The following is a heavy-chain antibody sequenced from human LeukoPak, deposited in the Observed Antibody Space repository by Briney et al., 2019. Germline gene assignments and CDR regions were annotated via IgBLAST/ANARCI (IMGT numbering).Heavy chain of an antibody. D-gene: IGHD6-25*01. CDR2: IYHSGST. Sequence: SETLSLTCTVSGYSISSGYYWGWIRQPPGKGLEWIGSIYHSGSTYYNPSLKSRVTISVDTSKNQFSLKLSSVTAADTAVYYCARVFSGGYFDYWGQGTLVTVSS. CDR1: GYSISSGYY. J-gene: IGHJ4*02. CDR3: ARVFSGGYFDY. V-gene: IGHV4-38-2*02.